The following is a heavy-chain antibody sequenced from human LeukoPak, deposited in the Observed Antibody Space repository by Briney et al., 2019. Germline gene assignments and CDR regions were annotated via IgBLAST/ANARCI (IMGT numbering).Heavy chain of an antibody. CDR1: GFTFSTYS. V-gene: IGHV3-21*01. J-gene: IGHJ3*02. D-gene: IGHD3-22*01. Sequence: PGGSLRLSCAASGFTFSTYSMNWVRQAPGKGLEWVSSISSSRSYIYYADSVKGRFTISRDNAKKSLYLQMNSLRVEDTALHYCARSTMIAPRGAFDIWGQGTMVTVSS. CDR3: ARSTMIAPRGAFDI. CDR2: ISSSRSYI.